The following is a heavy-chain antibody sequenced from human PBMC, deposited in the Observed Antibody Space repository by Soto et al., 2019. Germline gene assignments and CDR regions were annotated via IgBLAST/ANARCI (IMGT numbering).Heavy chain of an antibody. CDR3: AKGSATSRPYYFDY. CDR2: ITGDGGDT. Sequence: LRLSCVAPGFTFSSYAMSWVRQAPGKGLEWVSAITGDGGDTFHADSVRGRLTISRDNSRNTLYLQMDSLRAEDTALYYCAKGSATSRPYYFDYWGQGTLVTVSS. CDR1: GFTFSSYA. V-gene: IGHV3-23*01. J-gene: IGHJ4*02.